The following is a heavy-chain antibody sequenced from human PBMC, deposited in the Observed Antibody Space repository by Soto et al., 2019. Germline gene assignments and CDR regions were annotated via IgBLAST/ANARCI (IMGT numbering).Heavy chain of an antibody. CDR2: IYYSGST. D-gene: IGHD3-10*01. CDR3: ARLITMVRGVSSYSNGMDV. Sequence: PSETLSLTCTVSGGSISSYYWSWIRQPPGKGLEWIGYIYYSGSTNYNPSLNSRVTISVDTSKNQFSLKLSSVTAADTAVYYCARLITMVRGVSSYSNGMDVWGQGTTLTVS. V-gene: IGHV4-59*08. J-gene: IGHJ6*02. CDR1: GGSISSYY.